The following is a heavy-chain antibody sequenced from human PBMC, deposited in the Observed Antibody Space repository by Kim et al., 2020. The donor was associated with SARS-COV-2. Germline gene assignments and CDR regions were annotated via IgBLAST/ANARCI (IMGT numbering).Heavy chain of an antibody. CDR3: ARAIGYCSGGSCYQVDYFDD. Sequence: GGSLRLSCAASGFTFSSYGMHWVRQAPGKGLEWVAVIWYDGSNKYYADSVKGRFTISRDNSKNTLYLQMNSLRAEDTAVYYCARAIGYCSGGSCYQVDYFDDWGQGTLVTVSS. J-gene: IGHJ4*02. D-gene: IGHD2-15*01. V-gene: IGHV3-33*01. CDR2: IWYDGSNK. CDR1: GFTFSSYG.